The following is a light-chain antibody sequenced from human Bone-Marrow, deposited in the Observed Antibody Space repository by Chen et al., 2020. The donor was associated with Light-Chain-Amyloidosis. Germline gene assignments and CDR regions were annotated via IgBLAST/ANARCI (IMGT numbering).Light chain of an antibody. V-gene: IGLV3-25*03. J-gene: IGLJ2*01. Sequence: SYELTQPPSVSVSPGQTARITCSGDDLPTKYAYLYQQKPGQAPVLVIQRDTERPSGISERFSGSSSGTTATLTSSGVHAEDEADYHWQSADSSGTYEVIFGGGTKLTVL. CDR3: QSADSSGTYEVI. CDR2: RDT. CDR1: DLPTKY.